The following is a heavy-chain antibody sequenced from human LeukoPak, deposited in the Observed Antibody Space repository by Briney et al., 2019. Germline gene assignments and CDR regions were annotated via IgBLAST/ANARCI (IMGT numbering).Heavy chain of an antibody. CDR2: IYYSGNI. V-gene: IGHV4-4*02. Sequence: SGTLSLTCGVSGGSISSSYWWSWVRQPPGKGLEWIGYIYYSGNINYNPSLKSRVTMSVDTSKNQFSLKLRSVTAADTAVYSCARMKGDYWGQGTLVTVSS. CDR1: GGSISSSYW. J-gene: IGHJ4*02. CDR3: ARMKGDY.